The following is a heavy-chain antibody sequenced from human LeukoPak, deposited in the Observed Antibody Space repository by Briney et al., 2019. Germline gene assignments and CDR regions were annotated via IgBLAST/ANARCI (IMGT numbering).Heavy chain of an antibody. CDR3: ARVDPDSSSTLEVFDY. CDR2: IYYSGST. V-gene: IGHV4-59*08. CDR1: GGSISSYY. J-gene: IGHJ4*02. Sequence: SETLSLTCTVSGGSISSYYWSWIRQPPGKGLEWIGYIYYSGSTNYDPSLKTRVTISVDTSKNQFSLKLSSVTAADTAVYYCARVDPDSSSTLEVFDYWGQGTLVTVSS. D-gene: IGHD6-6*01.